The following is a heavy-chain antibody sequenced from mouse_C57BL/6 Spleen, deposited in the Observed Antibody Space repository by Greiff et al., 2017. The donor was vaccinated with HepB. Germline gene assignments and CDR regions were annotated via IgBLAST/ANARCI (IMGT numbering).Heavy chain of an antibody. D-gene: IGHD1-1*01. CDR2: ILPGSGST. CDR1: GYTFTGYW. CDR3: ARRGYGRLGGDY. V-gene: IGHV1-9*01. Sequence: QVQLKESGAELMKPGASVKLSCKATGYTFTGYWIAWVKQRPGHGLEWIGEILPGSGSTNYNEKFKGKATFTADTSSNTAYMQLSSLTTEDSAICYCARRGYGRLGGDYWGQGTTLAVSS. J-gene: IGHJ2*01.